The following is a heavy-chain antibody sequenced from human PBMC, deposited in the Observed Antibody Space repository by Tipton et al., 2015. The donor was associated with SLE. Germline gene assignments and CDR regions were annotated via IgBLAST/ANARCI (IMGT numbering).Heavy chain of an antibody. V-gene: IGHV4-59*01. Sequence: TLSLTCTVSGGSITSYYWSWIRQPPGKRLEWIGHVHSSGSTNQNPSLKSRVTISLDTSKNQFSLRMSSVTAEDTAVYYCARDDSSAVDPWGQGTLVTVSS. CDR1: GGSITSYY. CDR2: VHSSGST. D-gene: IGHD3-22*01. J-gene: IGHJ5*02. CDR3: ARDDSSAVDP.